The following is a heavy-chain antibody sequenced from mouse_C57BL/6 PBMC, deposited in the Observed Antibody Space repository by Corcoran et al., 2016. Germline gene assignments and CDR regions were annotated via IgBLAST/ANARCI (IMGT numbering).Heavy chain of an antibody. J-gene: IGHJ4*01. D-gene: IGHD2-4*01. Sequence: EVQLQQSGPVLVKPGASVKMSCKASGYTFTDYYMNWVKQSHGKSLEWIGVINPYNGGTSYNQKFKGKATLTVDKSSSTAYMELNSLTSEDSAVYDCARWDDYDGGDYYAMDYWGQGTSVTVSS. CDR2: INPYNGGT. V-gene: IGHV1-19*01. CDR3: ARWDDYDGGDYYAMDY. CDR1: GYTFTDYY.